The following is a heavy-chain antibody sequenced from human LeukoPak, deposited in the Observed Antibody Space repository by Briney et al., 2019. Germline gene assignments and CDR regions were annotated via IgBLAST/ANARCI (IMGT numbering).Heavy chain of an antibody. V-gene: IGHV3-23*01. J-gene: IGHJ4*02. D-gene: IGHD1-1*01. CDR1: GFSFSTYT. CDR2: IYGSGRATA. Sequence: PGGSLRLACAASGFSFSTYTMSWVRQTPGRGLEWVASIYGSGRATALYSGSVKGRFSISRDNSENTVYLQMDSLRAEDTAVYYCAKDKVPDDRWNFDYWGQGALVTVSS. CDR3: AKDKVPDDRWNFDY.